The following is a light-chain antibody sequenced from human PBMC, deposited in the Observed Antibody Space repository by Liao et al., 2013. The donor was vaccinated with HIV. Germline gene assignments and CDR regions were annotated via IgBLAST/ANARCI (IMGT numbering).Light chain of an antibody. CDR2: HDT. CDR3: QVWDTSTDHYV. CDR1: SIGSKS. Sequence: SYVLIQPSSLSVAPGKTARMTCGGNSIGSKSVHWYQQKPGQAPVLVISHDTDRPSGIPARFSASNSGNTATLTISRVEAGDEADYYCQVWDTSTDHYVFGAGTKVTVL. V-gene: IGLV3-21*01. J-gene: IGLJ1*01.